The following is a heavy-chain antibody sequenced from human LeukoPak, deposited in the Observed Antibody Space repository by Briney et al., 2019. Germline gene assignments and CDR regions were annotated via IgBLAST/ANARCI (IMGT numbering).Heavy chain of an antibody. J-gene: IGHJ4*02. V-gene: IGHV1-69*04. CDR1: GGTFSSYT. CDR3: ARDRVGAALGGPGQY. Sequence: SVKVSCKASGGTFSSYTISWVRQAPGQGLEWMGRIIPILGIANYAQKFQGRAAITADKSTSTAYMELSSLRSEDTAVYYCARDRVGAALGGPGQYWGQGTLVTVSS. CDR2: IIPILGIA. D-gene: IGHD1-26*01.